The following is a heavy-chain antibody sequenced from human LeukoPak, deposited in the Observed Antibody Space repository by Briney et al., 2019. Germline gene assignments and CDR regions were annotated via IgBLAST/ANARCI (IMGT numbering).Heavy chain of an antibody. CDR1: GGSFSGYY. Sequence: SETLSLTCAVYGGSFSGYYWSWIRQPPGKGLEWIGEINHSGSTNYNASLKSRVTMSVDTPKKQFSLKLSSVTAADTAVYYCAGGSGWSPPGFWSRGTLVTVSS. V-gene: IGHV4-34*01. J-gene: IGHJ4*02. CDR3: AGGSGWSPPGF. CDR2: INHSGST. D-gene: IGHD6-19*01.